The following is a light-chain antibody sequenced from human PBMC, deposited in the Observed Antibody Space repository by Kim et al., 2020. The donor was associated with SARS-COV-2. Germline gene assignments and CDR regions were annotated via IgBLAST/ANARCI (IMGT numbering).Light chain of an antibody. V-gene: IGLV1-44*01. CDR1: TSNIVTNA. CDR3: SSWDGSLRGRI. CDR2: TND. Sequence: GQRSTISCSGSTSNIVTNAVNWYQHLPGTAPKLLILTNDQRPSGVPDRFSGSKSGTSASLAISGLQSEDEADYYCSSWDGSLRGRIFGGGTKVTVL. J-gene: IGLJ2*01.